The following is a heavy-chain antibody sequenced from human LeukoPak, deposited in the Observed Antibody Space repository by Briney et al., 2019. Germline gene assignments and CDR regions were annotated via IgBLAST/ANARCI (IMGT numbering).Heavy chain of an antibody. CDR1: GFPLSGYA. D-gene: IGHD3-16*01. J-gene: IGHJ4*02. Sequence: GGSLRLSCAASGFPLSGYAMSWVRQASGKGLEWVSATSSSDPGTYYADSVRGRFTISRDNSKNTLYLQLNSLRAEDTAVYYCARADRLGAALLASFDYWGQGTLVTVSS. CDR3: ARADRLGAALLASFDY. CDR2: TSSSDPGT. V-gene: IGHV3-23*01.